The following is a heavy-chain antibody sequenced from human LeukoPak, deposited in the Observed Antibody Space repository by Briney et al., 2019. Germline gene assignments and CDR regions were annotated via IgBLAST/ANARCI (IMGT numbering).Heavy chain of an antibody. J-gene: IGHJ4*02. CDR1: GFTFSSYA. CDR3: ARDPYSSSYSDY. Sequence: GGSLRLSCAASGFTFSSYAMHCVRQAPGKWLEWVAVISYDGSNKYYADSVKGRFTISRHNSKNTLYLQMNSLRAEDTAVYYCARDPYSSSYSDYWGQGTLVTVSS. D-gene: IGHD6-13*01. CDR2: ISYDGSNK. V-gene: IGHV3-30-3*01.